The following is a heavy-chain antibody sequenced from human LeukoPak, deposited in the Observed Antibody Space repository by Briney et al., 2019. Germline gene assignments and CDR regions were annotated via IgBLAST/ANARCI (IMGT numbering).Heavy chain of an antibody. Sequence: SVKVSCKASGGTFSSYAISWVRQAPGQGLEWMGGIIPIFDTANYAQKFQGRVTITADESTSTAYMELSSLRSEDTAVYYCARDRYCSGGSCYSGGWYFDLWGRGTLVTVSS. CDR2: IIPIFDTA. V-gene: IGHV1-69*13. D-gene: IGHD2-15*01. CDR1: GGTFSSYA. J-gene: IGHJ2*01. CDR3: ARDRYCSGGSCYSGGWYFDL.